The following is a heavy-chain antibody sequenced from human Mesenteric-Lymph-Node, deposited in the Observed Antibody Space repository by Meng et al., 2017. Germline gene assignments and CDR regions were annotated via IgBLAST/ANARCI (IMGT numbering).Heavy chain of an antibody. CDR3: VRTKISSYYFDF. CDR1: GDSVSSNTAA. CDR2: TYYRSNWFH. J-gene: IGHJ4*02. D-gene: IGHD6-6*01. Sequence: LHHSSPGLVNPSQTLSLTCSSSGDSVSSNTAAWNWIRQSPSRGLEWLGRTYYRSNWFHDYAVSLNSRVTINADTSKNEFSLHLRSVTPEDSAIYYCVRTKISSYYFDFWGQGTLVTVSS. V-gene: IGHV6-1*01.